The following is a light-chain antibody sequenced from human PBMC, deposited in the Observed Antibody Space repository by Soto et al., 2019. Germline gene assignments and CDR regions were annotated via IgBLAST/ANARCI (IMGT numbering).Light chain of an antibody. Sequence: DIQMTQSPSTLSASVGDRVTISCRASQSISNWLAWYQQKPGKAPKLLMSDASSLERGVPSRFSGSGSGTEFTLTITSLPPDAFATYSCQQYDTYPRTFGQGTKVDIQ. J-gene: IGKJ1*01. V-gene: IGKV1-5*01. CDR3: QQYDTYPRT. CDR2: DAS. CDR1: QSISNW.